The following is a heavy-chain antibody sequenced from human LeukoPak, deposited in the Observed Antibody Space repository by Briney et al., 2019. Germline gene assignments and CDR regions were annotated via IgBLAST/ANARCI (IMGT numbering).Heavy chain of an antibody. V-gene: IGHV4-59*05. D-gene: IGHD5-18*01. CDR1: GVSIFSYY. CDR3: ASYPVDTAMVYYCYGMDV. Sequence: PPETLSLTCTVSGVSIFSYYWNWIRQPPGKGLEWIGSIYYSGSTYYNPSLKSRVTISVDTSKNQFSLKLSSVTAADTAVYYCASYPVDTAMVYYCYGMDVWGQGTTVTVSS. CDR2: IYYSGST. J-gene: IGHJ6*02.